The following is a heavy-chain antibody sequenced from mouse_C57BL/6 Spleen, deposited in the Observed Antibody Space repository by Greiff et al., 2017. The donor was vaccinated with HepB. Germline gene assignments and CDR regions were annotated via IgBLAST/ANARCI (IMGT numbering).Heavy chain of an antibody. CDR1: GYTFTDYY. J-gene: IGHJ4*01. CDR3: ARGGGITTGYYYAMDY. V-gene: IGHV1-26*01. CDR2: INPNNGGT. D-gene: IGHD2-4*01. Sequence: EVQLQQSGPELVKPGASVKISCKASGYTFTDYYMNWVKQSHGKSLEWIGDINPNNGGTSYNQKFKGKATLTVDKSSSTAYMELRSLTSEDSAVYYCARGGGITTGYYYAMDYWGQGTSVTVSS.